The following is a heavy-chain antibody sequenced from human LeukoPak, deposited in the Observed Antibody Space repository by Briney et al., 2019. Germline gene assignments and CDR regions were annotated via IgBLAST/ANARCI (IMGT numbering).Heavy chain of an antibody. CDR1: GGTFSSYA. D-gene: IGHD2-15*01. J-gene: IGHJ5*02. CDR3: AKNLRGGGSPRNWFDP. Sequence: SVKVSCKASGGTFSSYAISWVRQAPGQGLEWMGRIIPILGIANYAQKFQGRVTITADKSTSTAYMELSSLRSEDTAVYYCAKNLRGGGSPRNWFDPWGQGTLVTVSS. CDR2: IIPILGIA. V-gene: IGHV1-69*04.